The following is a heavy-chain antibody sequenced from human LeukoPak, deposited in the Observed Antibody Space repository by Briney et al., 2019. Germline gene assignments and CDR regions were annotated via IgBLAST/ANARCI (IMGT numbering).Heavy chain of an antibody. Sequence: SETLSLTCTVSGGSFSSSSYYWGWIRQPPGKGLEWIGSIYYSGSTYYNPSLKSRVTISVDTSKNQFSLKLSSVTAADTAVYYCARDPVVTPDAFDIWGQGTMVTVSS. CDR2: IYYSGST. CDR1: GGSFSSSSYY. V-gene: IGHV4-39*07. D-gene: IGHD4-23*01. CDR3: ARDPVVTPDAFDI. J-gene: IGHJ3*02.